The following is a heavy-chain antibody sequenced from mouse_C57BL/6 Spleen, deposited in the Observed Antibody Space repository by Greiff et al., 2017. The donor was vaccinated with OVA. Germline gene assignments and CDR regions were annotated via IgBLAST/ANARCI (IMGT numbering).Heavy chain of an antibody. V-gene: IGHV5-17*01. CDR3: ARPLYYDYDGGYYFDY. J-gene: IGHJ2*01. CDR1: GFTFSDYG. CDR2: ISSGSSTI. D-gene: IGHD2-4*01. Sequence: DVKLVESGGGLVKPGGSLKLSCAASGFTFSDYGMHWVRQAPEKGLAWVAYISSGSSTIYYADTVKGRVTISRDNAKNTLYLHMTSLRSDDTAMYYCARPLYYDYDGGYYFDYWGQGTTLTVSS.